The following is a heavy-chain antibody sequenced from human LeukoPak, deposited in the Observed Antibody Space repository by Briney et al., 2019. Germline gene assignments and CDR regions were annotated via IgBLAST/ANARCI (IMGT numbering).Heavy chain of an antibody. CDR3: AKVGGVRGDDWFDP. D-gene: IGHD3-10*01. CDR1: GFFFGSYA. Sequence: GRSLRLSCAASGFFFGSYAVHWIRQAPGKGLEWVAVISSDGGETHYIDSVKGRFTISRDNSKNTLYLQMNSLRAEDTAVYYCAKVGGVRGDDWFDPWGQGTLVTVSS. CDR2: ISSDGGET. J-gene: IGHJ5*02. V-gene: IGHV3-30-3*01.